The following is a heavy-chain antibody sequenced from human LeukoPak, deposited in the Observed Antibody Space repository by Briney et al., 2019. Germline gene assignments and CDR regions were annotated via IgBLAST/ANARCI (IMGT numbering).Heavy chain of an antibody. Sequence: GGSLRLSCAASGFTFSTYAMSWVRQAPGKGLEWVSAISGSGGSTYYADSVKGRFTISRDNSKNTLYLQMNSLRAEDTAVYYCAKDLTQGQLVSRGYFDLWGRGTLVTVSS. J-gene: IGHJ2*01. CDR2: ISGSGGST. D-gene: IGHD6-13*01. CDR3: AKDLTQGQLVSRGYFDL. V-gene: IGHV3-23*01. CDR1: GFTFSTYA.